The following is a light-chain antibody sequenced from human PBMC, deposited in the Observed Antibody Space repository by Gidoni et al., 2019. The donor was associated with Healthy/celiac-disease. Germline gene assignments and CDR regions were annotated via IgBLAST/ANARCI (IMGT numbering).Light chain of an antibody. CDR1: QSVSSY. Sequence: EIVLTQSPATLSLSPGARATHSCSASQSVSSYLAWYQQKPGQAPRLLIYDASNRATGIPARFSGSGSGTDFTLTISSLEPEDFAVYYCQQRSNWPPVYTFGQGTKLEIK. J-gene: IGKJ2*01. CDR3: QQRSNWPPVYT. CDR2: DAS. V-gene: IGKV3-11*01.